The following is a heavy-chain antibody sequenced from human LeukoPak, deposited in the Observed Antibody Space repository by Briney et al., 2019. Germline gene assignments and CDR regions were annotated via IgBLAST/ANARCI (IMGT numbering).Heavy chain of an antibody. V-gene: IGHV4-59*01. J-gene: IGHJ3*02. D-gene: IGHD3-22*01. CDR2: IYYSGST. CDR3: ARDQDYYDLVHAFGI. CDR1: GGSISSYY. Sequence: SETLSLTCTVSGGSISSYYWSWIRQPPGKGLEWIGYIYYSGSTNYNPSLKSRVTISVDTSKNQFSLKLSSVTAADTAVYYCARDQDYYDLVHAFGIWGQGTMVTVSS.